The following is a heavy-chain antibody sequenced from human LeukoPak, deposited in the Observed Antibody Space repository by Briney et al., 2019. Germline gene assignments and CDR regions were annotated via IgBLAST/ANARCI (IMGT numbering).Heavy chain of an antibody. J-gene: IGHJ5*02. CDR1: GGSISSYY. CDR3: ARGQGHRRGNWFDP. Sequence: SETLSLTCTVSGGSISSYYWSWIRQPPGKGLEWIGYIYYSGSTNYNPSLKSRVTISVDTSKNQFSLKLSSVTAADTAVYYCARGQGHRRGNWFDPWGQGTLVTVSS. D-gene: IGHD1-14*01. CDR2: IYYSGST. V-gene: IGHV4-59*12.